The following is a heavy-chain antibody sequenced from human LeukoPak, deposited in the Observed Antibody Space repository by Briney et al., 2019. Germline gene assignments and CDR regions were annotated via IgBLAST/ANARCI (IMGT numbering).Heavy chain of an antibody. D-gene: IGHD3-3*01. V-gene: IGHV4-39*01. J-gene: IGHJ4*02. Sequence: SETLSLTCTVSGGSISRSSSYYWGWIRQPPGKGLEWIGNIYYSGSTYYHLSLKSRVTISVDTSKNQFSLKLSSVTAADTAVYYCARIRSGYHDYWGQGTLVTVSS. CDR3: ARIRSGYHDY. CDR2: IYYSGST. CDR1: GGSISRSSSYY.